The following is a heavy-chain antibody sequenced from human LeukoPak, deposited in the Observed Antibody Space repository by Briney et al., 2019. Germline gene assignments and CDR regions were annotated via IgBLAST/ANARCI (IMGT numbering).Heavy chain of an antibody. D-gene: IGHD5-18*01. Sequence: GGSLRLSCAASGFTFNIYAMNWVREAPGKGLEWVAAISGSGVSTRDADSVKGRFTISRDNSKNTLYLQMSSLRAEDTAVYYCAKDHMSSPVTYGYSFDSWGQGTLVTVSS. CDR2: ISGSGVST. J-gene: IGHJ4*02. V-gene: IGHV3-23*01. CDR3: AKDHMSSPVTYGYSFDS. CDR1: GFTFNIYA.